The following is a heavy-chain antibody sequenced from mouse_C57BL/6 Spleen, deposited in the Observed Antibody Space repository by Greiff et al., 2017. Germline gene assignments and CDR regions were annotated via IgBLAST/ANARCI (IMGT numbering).Heavy chain of an antibody. CDR1: GFTFSSYA. CDR2: ISDGGSYT. V-gene: IGHV5-4*01. D-gene: IGHD4-1*01. CDR3: ARTGPYDY. Sequence: EVQLAESGGGLVKPGGSLKLSCAASGFTFSSYAMSWVRQTPEKRLEWVATISDGGSYTYYPDNVKGRFTISRDNAKNNLYLQMSHLKSEDTAMYYCARTGPYDYWGQGTTLTVSS. J-gene: IGHJ2*01.